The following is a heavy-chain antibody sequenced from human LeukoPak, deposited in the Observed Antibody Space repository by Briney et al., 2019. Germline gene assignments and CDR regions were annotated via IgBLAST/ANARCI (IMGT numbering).Heavy chain of an antibody. CDR3: ATLVTAVAGGFGDY. Sequence: ASVKVSCKASGYTFTGYYMHWVRQAPGQGLEWMGWINSNSGGTNYAQKFQGRVTMTRDTSISTGYMELSRLRSDDTAVYYCATLVTAVAGGFGDYWGQGTLVTVSS. CDR1: GYTFTGYY. V-gene: IGHV1-2*02. J-gene: IGHJ4*02. CDR2: INSNSGGT. D-gene: IGHD6-19*01.